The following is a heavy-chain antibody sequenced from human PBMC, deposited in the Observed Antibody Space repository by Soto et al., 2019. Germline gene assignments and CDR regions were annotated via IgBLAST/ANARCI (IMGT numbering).Heavy chain of an antibody. J-gene: IGHJ6*02. CDR1: GSTSSSHS. CDR2: IDSSGNSI. V-gene: IGHV3-48*02. D-gene: IGHD6-13*01. Sequence: EVQLVESGGGLVQPGGPLRLSCSSSGSTSSSHSMNWVGQAPGKGLEWVARIDSSGNSIYYADSVKGRFAVSRDNANSSLFLQMNSLRDEDTAVYYCARLQLVDWFFINIDLYRMDVWGQGTTVVVSS. CDR3: ARLQLVDWFFINIDLYRMDV.